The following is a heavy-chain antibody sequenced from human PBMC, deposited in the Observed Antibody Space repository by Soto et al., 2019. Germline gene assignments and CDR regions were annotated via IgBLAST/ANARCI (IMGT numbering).Heavy chain of an antibody. Sequence: GESLKISCKGSGYSFAGYWITWVRQKPGKGLEWMGRIDPSDSQTYYSPSFRGHVTISVTKSITTAFLQWSSLRASDTAMYYCARQIYDSDTGPNFQYYFDSWGQGTPVTVSS. D-gene: IGHD3-22*01. V-gene: IGHV5-10-1*01. CDR3: ARQIYDSDTGPNFQYYFDS. J-gene: IGHJ4*02. CDR1: GYSFAGYW. CDR2: IDPSDSQT.